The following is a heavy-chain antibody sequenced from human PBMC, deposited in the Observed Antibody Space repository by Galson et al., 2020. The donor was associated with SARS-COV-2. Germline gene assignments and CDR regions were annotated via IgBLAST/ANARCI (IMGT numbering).Heavy chain of an antibody. D-gene: IGHD3-10*01. Sequence: SETLSLTCTVSGASINDHDWVWIRQSAGQKLERIGRVSTSGMTDTNPSFKRRVSMSTDMSKNQFSLKFNSVTAADTAIYYCARDFGSWGIFDYWGQGTLVTVSS. CDR2: VSTSGMT. J-gene: IGHJ4*02. CDR3: ARDFGSWGIFDY. CDR1: GASINDHD. V-gene: IGHV4-4*07.